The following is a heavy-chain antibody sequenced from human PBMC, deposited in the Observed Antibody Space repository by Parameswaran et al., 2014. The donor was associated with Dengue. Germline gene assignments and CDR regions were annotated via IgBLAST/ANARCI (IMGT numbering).Heavy chain of an antibody. D-gene: IGHD2-15*01. V-gene: IGHV4-34*01. CDR2: INHSGST. Sequence: VRQAPGRAGVDWEINHSGSTNYNPSLKSRVTISVDTSKNQFSLKLSSVTAADTAVYYCARKGWYINWGQGTMVTVSS. CDR3: ARKGWYIN. J-gene: IGHJ3*01.